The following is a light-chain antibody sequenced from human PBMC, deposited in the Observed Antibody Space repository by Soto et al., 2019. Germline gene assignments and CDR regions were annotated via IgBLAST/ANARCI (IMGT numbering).Light chain of an antibody. V-gene: IGKV3-15*01. Sequence: EVVMTQSPATLSVSPGERATLSCRASQSLSSNIAWYQQKPGQAPRLIIYGTSTRAIGIPARFSGSGSGTEFTLTISSLQSEDVGVHYCQQCDNWPYGTFGQGTKVEIK. J-gene: IGKJ1*01. CDR3: QQCDNWPYGT. CDR1: QSLSSN. CDR2: GTS.